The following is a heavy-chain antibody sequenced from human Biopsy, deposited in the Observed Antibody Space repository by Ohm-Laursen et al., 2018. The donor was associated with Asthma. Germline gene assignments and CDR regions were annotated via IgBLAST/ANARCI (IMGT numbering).Heavy chain of an antibody. Sequence: PSETLSLTCPVSGGSISSNFYYWGWIRQPPGKGLEWLGYTYYTGSDNYNPSLKSRVTISVDTSKNQFSLRLNSVTAADTAVYYCARGPNYHGSGRAPIGMDVWGQGTTVTVSS. CDR3: ARGPNYHGSGRAPIGMDV. D-gene: IGHD3-10*01. CDR1: GGSISSNFYY. CDR2: TYYTGSD. V-gene: IGHV4-61*05. J-gene: IGHJ6*02.